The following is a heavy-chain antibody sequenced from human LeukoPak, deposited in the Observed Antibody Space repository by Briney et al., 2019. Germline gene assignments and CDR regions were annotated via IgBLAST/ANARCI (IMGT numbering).Heavy chain of an antibody. V-gene: IGHV3-7*01. Sequence: GGSLSLSCAASGFTVRSNSMSWVGQAPGRGLEWVANIKQDGSVECYVDSVKGRFSISRDNAKNALYLQMRSLTAEDTAVYYCAREDGNTGASGFDIWGQGTMVTVSS. CDR2: IKQDGSVE. D-gene: IGHD1-7*01. CDR3: AREDGNTGASGFDI. J-gene: IGHJ3*02. CDR1: GFTVRSNS.